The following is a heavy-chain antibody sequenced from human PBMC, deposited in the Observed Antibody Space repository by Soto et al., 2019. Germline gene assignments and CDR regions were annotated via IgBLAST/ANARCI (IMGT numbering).Heavy chain of an antibody. V-gene: IGHV1-18*04. CDR2: INVYNGDR. CDR3: ARLQLGGDRMLNWFDP. J-gene: IGHJ5*02. D-gene: IGHD2-21*02. Sequence: ASEKVSCKASGYTFTSYYIHWLLQAPVQGLEWMGLINVYNGDRKVAQKFQDRVSMTTDTATDTAYMELKSLRSGDTAVYYCARLQLGGDRMLNWFDPWGQGTLVTVSS. CDR1: GYTFTSYY.